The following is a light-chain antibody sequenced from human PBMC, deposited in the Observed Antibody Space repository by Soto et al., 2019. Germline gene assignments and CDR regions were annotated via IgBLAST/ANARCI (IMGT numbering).Light chain of an antibody. Sequence: QSALTQPASVSGSPGQSITIFCAGTMRDIGAYNIVSWYQPHPGRAPQLIIYEVRNRPSGSSFRFSGSKSGNTASLTISGRQAEDEADYYCSSFTSRSSLIFGGGTKLTVL. CDR1: MRDIGAYNI. V-gene: IGLV2-14*01. CDR3: SSFTSRSSLI. CDR2: EVR. J-gene: IGLJ2*01.